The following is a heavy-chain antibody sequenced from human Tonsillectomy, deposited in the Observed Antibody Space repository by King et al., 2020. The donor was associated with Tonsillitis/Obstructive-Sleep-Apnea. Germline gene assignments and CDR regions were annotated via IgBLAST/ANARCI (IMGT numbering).Heavy chain of an antibody. D-gene: IGHD4-23*01. V-gene: IGHV1-2*02. Sequence: VQLVESGAEVKKPGASVKVSCKAAGNTFTGYYIHWVRQAPGQGLEWMGWINPNSGGPKYAQKFQGRVTMTRDTSISTAYMELRRLRSDDTATYYCAGGGHFDYWGQGTLVTVSS. CDR1: GNTFTGYY. J-gene: IGHJ4*02. CDR2: INPNSGGP. CDR3: AGGGHFDY.